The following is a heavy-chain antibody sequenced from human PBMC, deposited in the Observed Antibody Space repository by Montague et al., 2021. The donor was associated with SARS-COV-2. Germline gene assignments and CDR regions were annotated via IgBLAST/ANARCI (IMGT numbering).Heavy chain of an antibody. CDR2: FSGSGDNT. J-gene: IGHJ6*03. CDR1: GASFSGFF. CDR3: AKDLLAYYYYMDV. V-gene: IGHV3-23*01. Sequence: ETLSLTCAVYGASFSGFFWSWIRQPPGKGLEWVSSFSGSGDNTYYADSVEGRFTISRDNSKNTLYLQMNSLRAEDTAVYYCAKDLLAYYYYMDVWGKGTTVTVSS.